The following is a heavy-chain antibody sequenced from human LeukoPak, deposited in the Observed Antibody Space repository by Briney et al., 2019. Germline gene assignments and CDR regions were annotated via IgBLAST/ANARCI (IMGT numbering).Heavy chain of an antibody. Sequence: ASVKVSCKASGYTFTSYGISWVRQAPGQGLEWMGWIIAYNGNTNYAQKLQGRVTMTTDTSTSTAYMELRSLRSDDTAVYYCARERRETTVINYYYYGMDVWGQGTTVTVSS. CDR2: IIAYNGNT. CDR1: GYTFTSYG. D-gene: IGHD4-17*01. J-gene: IGHJ6*02. V-gene: IGHV1-18*01. CDR3: ARERRETTVINYYYYGMDV.